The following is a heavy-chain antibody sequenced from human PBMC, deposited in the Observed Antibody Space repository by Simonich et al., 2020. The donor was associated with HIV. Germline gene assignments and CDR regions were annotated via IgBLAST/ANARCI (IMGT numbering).Heavy chain of an antibody. Sequence: QEQLRQWGAGLLKPSETLSLTCAVYGESFSGYYWTWIRQPPGKGLGWIGEIIHSGSTNSNPSLKSRVTISVDSSKKQFSLKLSSVTAADTAVYYCARLERGIDAFDIWGQGTMVTVSS. CDR2: IIHSGST. CDR1: GESFSGYY. J-gene: IGHJ3*02. V-gene: IGHV4-34*12. D-gene: IGHD1-26*01. CDR3: ARLERGIDAFDI.